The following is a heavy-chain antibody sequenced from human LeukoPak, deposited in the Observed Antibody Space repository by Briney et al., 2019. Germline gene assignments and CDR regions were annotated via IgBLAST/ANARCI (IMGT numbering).Heavy chain of an antibody. CDR1: GGSFSGYY. D-gene: IGHD3-22*01. CDR2: INHSGST. Sequence: SETLSLTCAVYGGSFSGYYWSWIRQPPGKGLEWIGEINHSGSTNYNPSLKSRVTISVDTSKNQFSLKLSSVTAADTAVYYCARHPDSGYYFDYWGQGTLVTVSS. CDR3: ARHPDSGYYFDY. V-gene: IGHV4-34*01. J-gene: IGHJ4*02.